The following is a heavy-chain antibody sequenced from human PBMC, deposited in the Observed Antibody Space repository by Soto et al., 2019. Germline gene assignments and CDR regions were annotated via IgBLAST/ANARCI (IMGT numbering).Heavy chain of an antibody. CDR3: AKKSSGNSYFYFDY. V-gene: IGHV3-23*01. CDR1: GFTFSTYA. CDR2: LTDSGGST. D-gene: IGHD3-22*01. Sequence: GGSLRLSCAASGFTFSTYAMSWVRQAPGKGLEWVSALTDSGGSTYYADSAKGRFTIARDNSKNTLYLQMNSLRAEDTAVYYCAKKSSGNSYFYFDYWGQGALVTVSS. J-gene: IGHJ4*02.